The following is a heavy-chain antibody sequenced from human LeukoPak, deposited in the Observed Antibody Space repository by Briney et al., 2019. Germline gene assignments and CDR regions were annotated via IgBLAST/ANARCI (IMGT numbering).Heavy chain of an antibody. CDR1: GFIFSSYS. D-gene: IGHD3-10*02. CDR3: AHMVWEYVGGLDV. J-gene: IGHJ6*02. CDR2: ISYDGSKK. V-gene: IGHV3-30*03. Sequence: GRALRLSCAAAGFIFSSYSMHWVRQAPGKGLEWVAVISYDGSKKYYPESVRGRFTISRDNSKNTLYLQMHSLRVEDTAVYYCAHMVWEYVGGLDVWGQGTTVTVSS.